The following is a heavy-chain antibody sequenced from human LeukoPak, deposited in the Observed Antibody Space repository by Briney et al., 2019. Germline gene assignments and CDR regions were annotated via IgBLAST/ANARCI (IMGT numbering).Heavy chain of an antibody. D-gene: IGHD3-22*01. CDR1: GYTFTSYG. V-gene: IGHV1-18*01. J-gene: IGHJ4*02. CDR2: ISAYNGNT. CDR3: ARDRGRITMMKYYFDY. Sequence: ASVKVSCKASGYTFTSYGISWVRQAPGQGLEWMGWISAYNGNTNYAQKLQGRVTMTTDTSTSTAYMELRSLRSDDTAVYYCARDRGRITMMKYYFDYWAREPWSPSPQ.